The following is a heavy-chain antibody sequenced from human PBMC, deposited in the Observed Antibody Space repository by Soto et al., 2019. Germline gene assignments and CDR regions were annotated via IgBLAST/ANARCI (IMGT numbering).Heavy chain of an antibody. D-gene: IGHD6-13*01. Sequence: QVQLVESGGGVVQPGRSLRLSCAASGFTFSSYPMHWFRQAPGKGLEWVAFISYDESNKYYADSVKGRFTISRDNSKNTLYLQMNSLRAEDTAVYYCARVRGSSWYEGAFDICGQGTMVTVSS. CDR1: GFTFSSYP. V-gene: IGHV3-30-3*01. CDR2: ISYDESNK. CDR3: ARVRGSSWYEGAFDI. J-gene: IGHJ3*02.